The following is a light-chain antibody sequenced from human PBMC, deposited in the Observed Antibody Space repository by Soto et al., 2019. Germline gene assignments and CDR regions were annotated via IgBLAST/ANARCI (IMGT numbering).Light chain of an antibody. CDR2: EVI. V-gene: IGLV2-14*01. J-gene: IGLJ2*01. CDR1: STDVGGYNY. CDR3: SSYTSRSTLI. Sequence: QSVLTQPASVSGSPGQSITISCTGTSTDVGGYNYVSWYRQHPGKAPKLMIYEVINRPPGVSNRFAGSKSGNTASLTISGLQAEDEADYYCSSYTSRSTLIFGRGTKLTVL.